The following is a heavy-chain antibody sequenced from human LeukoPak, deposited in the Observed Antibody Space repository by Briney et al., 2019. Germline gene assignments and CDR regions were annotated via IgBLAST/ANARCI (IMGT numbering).Heavy chain of an antibody. D-gene: IGHD3-22*01. CDR3: ARKDTDGSGYYYYFDY. CDR2: ISGSGGST. Sequence: GGSLRLSCAASGFTFSSYAMSWVRQAPGKGLEWVSAISGSGGSTYYADSVKGRFTISRDNSKNTLYLQMNSLRAEDTAVYYCARKDTDGSGYYYYFDYWGQGTLVTVSS. V-gene: IGHV3-23*01. J-gene: IGHJ4*02. CDR1: GFTFSSYA.